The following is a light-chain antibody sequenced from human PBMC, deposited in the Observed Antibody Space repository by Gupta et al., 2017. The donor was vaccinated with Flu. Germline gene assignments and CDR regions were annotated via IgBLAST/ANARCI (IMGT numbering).Light chain of an antibody. CDR1: SSKRGRNS. CDR2: KKN. Sequence: RVTTSCAGSSSKRGRNSVYWHQQPPGTPHNLLIFKKNQRAAGVPARFFGSKSGTAASLAITGRRAEEEADYYCAAWDDTIHVVFGGGTKLTVL. J-gene: IGLJ2*01. CDR3: AAWDDTIHVV. V-gene: IGLV1-47*01.